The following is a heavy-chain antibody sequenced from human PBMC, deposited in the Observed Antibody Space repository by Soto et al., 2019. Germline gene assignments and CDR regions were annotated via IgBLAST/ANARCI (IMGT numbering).Heavy chain of an antibody. CDR2: IYYSGST. V-gene: IGHV4-61*01. CDR1: GGSVSSGSYY. D-gene: IGHD2-21*01. CDR3: AREFPPYTDY. J-gene: IGHJ4*02. Sequence: SETLSLTCTVSGGSVSSGSYYWSWIRQPPGKGLEWIGYIYYSGSTNYNPSLKSRVTISVDTSKNQFSLKLSSVTAADTAVYYCAREFPPYTDYWGQGTLVTVSS.